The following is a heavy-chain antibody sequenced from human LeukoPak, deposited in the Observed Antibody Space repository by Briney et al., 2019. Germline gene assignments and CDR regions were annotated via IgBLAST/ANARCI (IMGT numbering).Heavy chain of an antibody. V-gene: IGHV4-38-2*01. CDR3: ARAYSSSWYYNWFDP. D-gene: IGHD6-13*01. J-gene: IGHJ5*02. CDR1: GFTFSDYY. CDR2: IYNSGST. Sequence: PGGSLRLSCAASGFTFSDYYMSWIRQAPGKGLEWIGSIYNSGSTYYNPSLKSRVTISVDTSKNQFSLKLRSVTAADTAMYYCARAYSSSWYYNWFDPWGQGTLVTVSS.